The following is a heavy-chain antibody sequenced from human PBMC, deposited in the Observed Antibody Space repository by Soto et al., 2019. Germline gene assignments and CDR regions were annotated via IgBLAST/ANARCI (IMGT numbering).Heavy chain of an antibody. CDR2: ISYDGSNK. D-gene: IGHD3-16*01. Sequence: QVQLVESGGGVVQPGRSLRLSCAASGFTFSSYAMHWVRQAPGKGLEWVAVISYDGSNKYYADSVKGRFTISRDNSKNTLYLHMNSLRAEDTAVYYCAREGAYGDWFDPWGQGTLVTVSS. V-gene: IGHV3-30-3*01. J-gene: IGHJ5*02. CDR1: GFTFSSYA. CDR3: AREGAYGDWFDP.